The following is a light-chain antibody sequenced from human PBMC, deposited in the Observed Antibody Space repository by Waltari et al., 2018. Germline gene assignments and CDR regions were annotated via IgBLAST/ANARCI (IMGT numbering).Light chain of an antibody. Sequence: QSVLTQPPSVSAAPGQKVTISCSGRYSNIGNKYVSWYQHRPGTAPTLLIYGSNKRPSGIPDRFSGSSAGTTATLGLTGLQTGDEADYYCGTWDTSLNVELIGGGTKLTVL. J-gene: IGLJ2*01. CDR3: GTWDTSLNVEL. V-gene: IGLV1-51*01. CDR1: YSNIGNKY. CDR2: GSN.